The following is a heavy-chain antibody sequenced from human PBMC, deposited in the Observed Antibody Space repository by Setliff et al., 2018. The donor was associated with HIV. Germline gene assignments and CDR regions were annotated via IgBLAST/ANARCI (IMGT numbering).Heavy chain of an antibody. CDR3: ARGVKGIATTGKYYFDY. Sequence: ASVKVSCKTSGYAFTDYSIHWVRQAPGQGREWVGRINPDSRGTNYAQTFQGRVTMTRDTSVSTAYMELSRLKSDDTAVFYCARGVKGIATTGKYYFDYWGHGTLFPFSS. CDR1: GYAFTDYS. D-gene: IGHD6-13*01. CDR2: INPDSRGT. V-gene: IGHV1-2*06. J-gene: IGHJ4*03.